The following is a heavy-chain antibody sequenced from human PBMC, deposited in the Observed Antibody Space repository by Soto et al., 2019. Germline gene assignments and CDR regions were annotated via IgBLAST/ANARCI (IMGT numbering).Heavy chain of an antibody. J-gene: IGHJ4*02. CDR2: ISAYNGNT. V-gene: IGHV1-18*01. Sequence: ASVKVSCKASGYTFTSYGISWVRQAPGQGLEWMGWISAYNGNTNYAQKLQGRVTMTTDTSTSTVYMELRSLRSDDTAVYYCARDLRPNYDFWSGPLPSDYWGQGTPVTVSS. CDR3: ARDLRPNYDFWSGPLPSDY. D-gene: IGHD3-3*01. CDR1: GYTFTSYG.